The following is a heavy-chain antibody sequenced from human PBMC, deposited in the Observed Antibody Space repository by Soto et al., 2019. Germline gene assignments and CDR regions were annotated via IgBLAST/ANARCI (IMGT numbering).Heavy chain of an antibody. CDR2: ISFDGSTQ. J-gene: IGHJ6*02. CDR1: GFNFSDYN. CDR3: AKESYSSSYYYYGMDV. D-gene: IGHD5-18*01. V-gene: IGHV3-30*04. Sequence: GSLRLSCAASGFNFSDYNMHWVRQAPGKGLQWVARISFDGSTQSYEDSVKGRFTISGDNSKNTLYLQMNSLRAEDTAVYYCAKESYSSSYYYYGMDVWGQGTTVTVSS.